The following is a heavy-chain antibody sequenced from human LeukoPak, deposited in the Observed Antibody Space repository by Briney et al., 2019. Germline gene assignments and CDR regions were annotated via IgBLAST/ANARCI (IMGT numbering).Heavy chain of an antibody. J-gene: IGHJ3*02. CDR1: GGSVSSGDYY. CDR3: ARARRFAAAGTTAFDI. CDR2: IYYSGNT. D-gene: IGHD6-13*01. V-gene: IGHV4-30-4*08. Sequence: SETLSLTCTVSGGSVSSGDYYWSWIRQPPGKGLEWISHIYYSGNTYYNPSLKSRLTISVDTSKNQFSLKLTSVTAADTAVYYCARARRFAAAGTTAFDIWGQGTMVTVSS.